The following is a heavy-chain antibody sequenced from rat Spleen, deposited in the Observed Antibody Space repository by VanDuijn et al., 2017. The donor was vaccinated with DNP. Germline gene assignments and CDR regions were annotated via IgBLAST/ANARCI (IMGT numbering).Heavy chain of an antibody. V-gene: IGHV4-2*01. CDR2: VNQDSSVT. Sequence: EVKLVESGGGLVQPGRSLKLSCAASGFNFNDYWMGWVRQAPGKGLEWIGEVNQDSSVTKYSPSLKERLTVSRDNGLNTLYLQMSELGFEDTAIYYWVREEVGVNYWGQGVMVTVSS. CDR3: VREEVGVNY. J-gene: IGHJ2*01. CDR1: GFNFNDYW. D-gene: IGHD4-3*01.